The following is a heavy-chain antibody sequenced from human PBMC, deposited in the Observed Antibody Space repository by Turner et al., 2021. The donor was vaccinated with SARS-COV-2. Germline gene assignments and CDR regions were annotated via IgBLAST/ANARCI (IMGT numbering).Heavy chain of an antibody. Sequence: QLRLQESGPGLVKPSETLSLTCAGSGGSIRSSSYYWGWIRQPPGKGLEWIGSIYYSGSSYYNPSLKGRVTIFVNTSKNKFTLKLSSVTAADTAVYYCARHWEVAAAAYLARFDPWGQGTLVTVSS. CDR1: GGSIRSSSYY. V-gene: IGHV4-39*01. CDR2: IYYSGSS. D-gene: IGHD6-13*01. J-gene: IGHJ5*02. CDR3: ARHWEVAAAAYLARFDP.